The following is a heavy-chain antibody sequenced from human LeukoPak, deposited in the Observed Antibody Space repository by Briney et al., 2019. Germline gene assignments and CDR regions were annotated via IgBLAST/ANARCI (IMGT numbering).Heavy chain of an antibody. V-gene: IGHV3-73*01. Sequence: GGSLRLSCAASGFTFSGSNMNWVRQAPGKGLEWVSRIRSKANSYATAYAASVKGRFTISRDDSKNTAYLQMNSLKTEDTAVYYCTRPLYYGSGSYYRVNAFDIWGQGTMVTVSS. J-gene: IGHJ3*02. CDR1: GFTFSGSN. D-gene: IGHD3-10*01. CDR3: TRPLYYGSGSYYRVNAFDI. CDR2: IRSKANSYAT.